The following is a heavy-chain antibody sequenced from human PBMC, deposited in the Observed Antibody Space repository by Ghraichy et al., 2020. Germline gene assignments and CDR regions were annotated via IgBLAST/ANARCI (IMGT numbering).Heavy chain of an antibody. V-gene: IGHV1-18*01. J-gene: IGHJ3*02. Sequence: ASVKVSCKASGYTFTSYGISWVRQAPGQGLEWMGWISAYNGNTNYAQKLQGRVTMTTDTSTSTAYMELRSLRSDDTAVYYCARASSIAARRPDAFDIWGQGTMVTVSS. CDR2: ISAYNGNT. CDR1: GYTFTSYG. CDR3: ARASSIAARRPDAFDI. D-gene: IGHD6-6*01.